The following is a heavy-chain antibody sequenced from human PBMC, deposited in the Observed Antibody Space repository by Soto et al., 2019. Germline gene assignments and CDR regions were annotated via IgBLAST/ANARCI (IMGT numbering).Heavy chain of an antibody. CDR3: ARNRKGTDGHNQGYFDY. J-gene: IGHJ4*02. CDR2: IIPILGIA. Sequence: ASVKVSCKASGGTFSSYAISWVRQAPGQGLEWMGGIIPILGIANYAQKFQGRVTITAAKSTSTAYMELSSLRSEDTAVYYGARNRKGTDGHNQGYFDYWGQGTLVTVSS. V-gene: IGHV1-69*10. CDR1: GGTFSSYA.